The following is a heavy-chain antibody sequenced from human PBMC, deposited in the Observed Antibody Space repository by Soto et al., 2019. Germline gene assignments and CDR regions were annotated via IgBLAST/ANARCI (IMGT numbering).Heavy chain of an antibody. D-gene: IGHD6-19*01. CDR3: ALQQAVAGTTNWFDP. V-gene: IGHV3-23*01. CDR1: GFTFSTYA. CDR2: ISGSGGST. J-gene: IGHJ5*02. Sequence: EVQLLESGGGLVQPGGSLRLSCAASGFTFSTYAMSWVRQAPGKGLEWVSGISGSGGSTYYADSVKGRFTISRDNSTNTLDLQMNSLRAEDTAVYYCALQQAVAGTTNWFDPWGQGTLVTVSS.